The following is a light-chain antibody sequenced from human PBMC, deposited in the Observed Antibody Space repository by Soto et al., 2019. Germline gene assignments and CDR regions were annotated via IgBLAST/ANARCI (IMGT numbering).Light chain of an antibody. V-gene: IGLV2-14*01. CDR3: SSYSISTAYL. J-gene: IGLJ1*01. CDR1: SSDVGGYDY. CDR2: VVN. Sequence: QSALTQPASVSGSPGQSITISCTGTSSDVGGYDYVSWYQLHPGKAPKLMVFVVNNRPSGVSYRFSGSKSGNTASLTISGLQAEDEADYFCSSYSISTAYLFGTGTKVTVL.